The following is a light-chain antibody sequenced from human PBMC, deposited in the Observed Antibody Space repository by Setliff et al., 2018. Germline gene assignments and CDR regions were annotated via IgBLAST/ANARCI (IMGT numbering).Light chain of an antibody. J-gene: IGLJ2*01. CDR1: SSNIGAGYD. Sequence: QSVLTQPPSVSGAPGQRVTISCTGSSSNIGAGYDVHWYQQLPGTAPKLLIYTNTNRPSGVSNRFSGSKSDNTASLTISGLQAEDEADYYCSSYTSSSTPLIFGGGTKVTVL. CDR2: TNT. CDR3: SSYTSSSTPLI. V-gene: IGLV1-40*01.